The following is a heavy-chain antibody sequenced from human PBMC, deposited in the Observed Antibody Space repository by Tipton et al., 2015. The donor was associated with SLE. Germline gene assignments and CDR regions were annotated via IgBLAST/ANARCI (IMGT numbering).Heavy chain of an antibody. CDR3: ARESWDYYYMDV. D-gene: IGHD7-27*01. J-gene: IGHJ6*03. Sequence: TLSLTCAVYGGSFSGYYWSWFRQPPGKGLEWIGEINHSGRTNYNPSLKSRVTISVDTSKNQFSLKLSSVTAADTAVYYCARESWDYYYMDVWGNGATVPVSS. V-gene: IGHV4-34*01. CDR2: INHSGRT. CDR1: GGSFSGYY.